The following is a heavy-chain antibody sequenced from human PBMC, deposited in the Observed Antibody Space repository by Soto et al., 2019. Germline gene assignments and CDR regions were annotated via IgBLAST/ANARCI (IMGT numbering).Heavy chain of an antibody. Sequence: QVQLVESGGGVVQPGRSLRLSCAASGFTFSSYGMHWVRQAPGKGLEWVAVISYDGNNKYYADSVKDRFTISRDNSKNTPYLQMNRLRAEDTAVYYCAKDVGAIFAREGIAAADYWGQGTLVTVSS. CDR1: GFTFSSYG. D-gene: IGHD6-13*01. CDR3: AKDVGAIFAREGIAAADY. V-gene: IGHV3-30*18. CDR2: ISYDGNNK. J-gene: IGHJ4*02.